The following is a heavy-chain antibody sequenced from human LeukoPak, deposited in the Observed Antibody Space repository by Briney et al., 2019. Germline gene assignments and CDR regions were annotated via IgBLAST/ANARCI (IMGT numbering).Heavy chain of an antibody. CDR2: IIPIFGTA. D-gene: IGHD3-22*01. Sequence: SVTVSCKASGGTFSSYAISWVRQAPGQGLEWMGGIIPIFGTANYAQKFQGRVTITADESTSTAYMELSSLRSEDTAVYYCARCHVDDSSGYYDWYFDLWGRGTLVTVSS. J-gene: IGHJ2*01. CDR3: ARCHVDDSSGYYDWYFDL. CDR1: GGTFSSYA. V-gene: IGHV1-69*13.